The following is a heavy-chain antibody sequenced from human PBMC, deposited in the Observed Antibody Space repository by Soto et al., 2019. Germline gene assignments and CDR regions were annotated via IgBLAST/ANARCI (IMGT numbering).Heavy chain of an antibody. CDR2: IHYSGST. CDR1: GGSISSGNYH. V-gene: IGHV4-30-4*01. CDR3: ARGIYNYYFDY. Sequence: QVQLQESGPGLVKPSQTLSLTCTVSGGSISSGNYHWSWIRQPPGKGLEWIGYIHYSGSTNYNPSLKRRVTISVDTSKNQVSLKLTSVTAADTAVYYCARGIYNYYFDYLGQGTLVTVSS. D-gene: IGHD1-1*01. J-gene: IGHJ4*02.